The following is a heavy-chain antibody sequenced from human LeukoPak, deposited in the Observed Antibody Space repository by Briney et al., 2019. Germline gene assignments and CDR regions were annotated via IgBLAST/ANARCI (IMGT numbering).Heavy chain of an antibody. CDR2: ISGSGVST. CDR1: GFTFNSYA. CDR3: AKARGTVGAALNH. V-gene: IGHV3-23*01. J-gene: IGHJ5*02. D-gene: IGHD1-26*01. Sequence: GGSLTLSCAASGFTFNSYAMSWVRQAPGKGLEWVSAISGSGVSTYYADSVKGRFTISRDNSKNTLYLQMNSLRAEDTAVHYCAKARGTVGAALNHWGQGTLVTVSS.